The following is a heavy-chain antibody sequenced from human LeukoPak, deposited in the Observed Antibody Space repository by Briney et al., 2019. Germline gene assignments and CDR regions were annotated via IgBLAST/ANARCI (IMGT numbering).Heavy chain of an antibody. V-gene: IGHV4-34*01. Sequence: SETLSLTCAVYGGSFSGYYWSWIRQPPGKGLEWIGEINHSGSTNYNPSLTSRVTISVDTSKNQFSLKLSSVTAADTAVYYCARGDYYGSGSPDYWGQGTLVTVSS. CDR2: INHSGST. CDR3: ARGDYYGSGSPDY. J-gene: IGHJ4*02. CDR1: GGSFSGYY. D-gene: IGHD3-10*01.